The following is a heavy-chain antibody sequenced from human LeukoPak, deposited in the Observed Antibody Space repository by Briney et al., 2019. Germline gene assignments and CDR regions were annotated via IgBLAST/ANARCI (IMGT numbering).Heavy chain of an antibody. CDR2: IGRGIT. J-gene: IGHJ4*02. Sequence: GGSLRLSCAASGFTFSSYAMNWVRQAPGKGLEWVSHIGRGITYADSVKGRFTISRDNAKNSVYLQMNSLRAEDTAVYYCARDAPAGGKPEYFFDYWGQGTLVTVSS. CDR3: ARDAPAGGKPEYFFDY. CDR1: GFTFSSYA. V-gene: IGHV3-48*04.